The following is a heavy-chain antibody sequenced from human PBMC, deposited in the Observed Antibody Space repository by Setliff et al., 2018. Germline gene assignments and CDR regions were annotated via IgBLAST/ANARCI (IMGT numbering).Heavy chain of an antibody. J-gene: IGHJ4*02. CDR3: ARGGTFRYFDF. CDR1: GGSMNSGSYY. V-gene: IGHV4-61*09. Sequence: SETLSLTCTVSGGSMNSGSYYWSFIRQPAGKGLEWTGQIYTSWSTNYNPSLKSRVTMSVDTSKNQFSLKLRSVTAADTAVYYCARGGTFRYFDFWGQGAPVTVSS. CDR2: IYTSWST. D-gene: IGHD5-12*01.